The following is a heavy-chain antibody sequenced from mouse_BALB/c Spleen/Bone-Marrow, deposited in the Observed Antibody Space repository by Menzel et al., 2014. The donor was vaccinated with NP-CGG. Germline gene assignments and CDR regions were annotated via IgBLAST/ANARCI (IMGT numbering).Heavy chain of an antibody. CDR2: IDPANGNT. D-gene: IGHD2-14*01. CDR3: TRYRLGTYFDY. CDR1: GFNIKDTY. J-gene: IGHJ2*01. V-gene: IGHV14-3*02. Sequence: VQLQQPGAELVKPGASVKLSCTASGFNIKDTYMHWVKRRPEQGLEWIGRIDPANGNTKYDPKFQGKATITADTSSNTAYLQLSSLTSEDTAVYYCTRYRLGTYFDYWGQGTTLTVSS.